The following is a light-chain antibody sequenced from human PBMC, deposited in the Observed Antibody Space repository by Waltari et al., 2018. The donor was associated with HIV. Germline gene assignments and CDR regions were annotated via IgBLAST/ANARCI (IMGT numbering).Light chain of an antibody. CDR1: QNIDTY. Sequence: DIPMTQSPSSLSASVGDRVTITCRANQNIDTYLNWYQQKPGKAPKLLIYGASSLQSGVPSRFSGSGSGTDFTLTISSLQPEDFATYYCQQSYSTPATFGQGTKVEIK. V-gene: IGKV1-39*01. CDR2: GAS. CDR3: QQSYSTPAT. J-gene: IGKJ1*01.